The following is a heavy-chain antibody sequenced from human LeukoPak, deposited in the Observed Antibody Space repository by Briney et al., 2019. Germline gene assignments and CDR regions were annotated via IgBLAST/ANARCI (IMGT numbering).Heavy chain of an antibody. Sequence: GGSLRLSCAASGFTFNSFSMNWVRQAPGKGLEWVSYISSSSSTIYYADSVKGRFTISGDNAKNTLYLQMNSLRAEDTAVYYCARIADYGSGFELWGQGTLVTVSS. CDR2: ISSSSSTI. CDR3: ARIADYGSGFEL. CDR1: GFTFNSFS. D-gene: IGHD3-10*01. V-gene: IGHV3-48*04. J-gene: IGHJ4*02.